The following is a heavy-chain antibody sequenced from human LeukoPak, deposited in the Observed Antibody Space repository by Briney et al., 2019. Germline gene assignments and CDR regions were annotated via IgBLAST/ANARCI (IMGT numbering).Heavy chain of an antibody. CDR2: ISGSGGST. V-gene: IGHV3-23*01. CDR1: GFTFSSYA. CDR3: AKDGTAGTTVTTEFDY. Sequence: PGGSLRLSCAASGFTFSSYAMSWVRQAPGKGLEWVSAISGSGGSTYYADSVKGRFTISRDNSKNTLYLQMNSLRAEDTAVYYCAKDGTAGTTVTTEFDYWGQGTLDTVSS. J-gene: IGHJ4*02. D-gene: IGHD4-17*01.